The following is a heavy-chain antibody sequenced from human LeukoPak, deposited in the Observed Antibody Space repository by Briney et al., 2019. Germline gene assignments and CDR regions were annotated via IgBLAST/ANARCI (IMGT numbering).Heavy chain of an antibody. CDR3: AKGRYQLLHGPIAAAGTAFDY. CDR2: IKQDGSEK. Sequence: GGSLRLSCAASGFTFSSYWMSWVRQAPGKGLEWVANIKQDGSEKYYVDSVKGRFTISRDNSKNTLYLQMNSLRAEDTAVYYCAKGRYQLLHGPIAAAGTAFDYWGQGTLVTVSS. J-gene: IGHJ4*02. D-gene: IGHD6-13*01. CDR1: GFTFSSYW. V-gene: IGHV3-7*01.